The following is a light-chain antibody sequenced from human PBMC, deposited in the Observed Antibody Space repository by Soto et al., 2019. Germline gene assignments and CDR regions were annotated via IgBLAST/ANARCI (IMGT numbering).Light chain of an antibody. CDR1: QSVSSN. CDR3: QHYNDWPLT. J-gene: IGKJ4*01. V-gene: IGKV3-15*01. Sequence: EIVMTQSPATLSVFPGERVTLSCRASQSVSSNLAWYQQKPGQAPRLLIYAASTRATGIPARFSGGGSGTEFILTISSLQSEDFAVYFCQHYNDWPLTFGGGNKVEIK. CDR2: AAS.